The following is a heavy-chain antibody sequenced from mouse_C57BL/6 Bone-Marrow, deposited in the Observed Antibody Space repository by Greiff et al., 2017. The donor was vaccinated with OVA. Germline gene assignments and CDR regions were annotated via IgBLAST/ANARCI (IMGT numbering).Heavy chain of an antibody. D-gene: IGHD4-1*01. J-gene: IGHJ3*01. Sequence: EVKLMESGGGLVKPGGSLKLSCAASGFTFSSYAMSWVRQTPAKRLEWVATISDGGSYTYYPDNVKGRFTITRDNAKNNLYRQMSHLKSEDTAMYYCARDVLTFAYWGQGTLVTVSA. V-gene: IGHV5-4*01. CDR1: GFTFSSYA. CDR2: ISDGGSYT. CDR3: ARDVLTFAY.